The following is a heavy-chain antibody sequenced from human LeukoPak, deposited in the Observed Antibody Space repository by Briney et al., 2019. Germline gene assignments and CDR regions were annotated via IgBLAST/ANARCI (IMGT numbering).Heavy chain of an antibody. D-gene: IGHD2-15*01. Sequence: SETLSLTCAVYGGSFSGYYWSWIRQPPGKGLEWIGEINHSGSTNYNPSLKSRVTISVDTSKNQFSLKLSSVTAADTAVYYRARGLLGYCSGGSCYSDWFDPWGQGTLVTVYS. J-gene: IGHJ5*02. CDR1: GGSFSGYY. V-gene: IGHV4-34*01. CDR3: ARGLLGYCSGGSCYSDWFDP. CDR2: INHSGST.